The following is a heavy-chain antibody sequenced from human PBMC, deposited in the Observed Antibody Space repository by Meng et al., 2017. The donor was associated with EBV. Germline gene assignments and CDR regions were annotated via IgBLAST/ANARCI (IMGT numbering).Heavy chain of an antibody. Sequence: VHQAAAGHGLVKPSETLSLTCTGSGAAVSGGTYHWSWLRSPPGKELDWIGYIYDGGTTIYNPSLKSRVTILVDASKNQFSLKLSSVTTADTAVYYCAKSRSSTPGVVDYWGQGTLVTVSS. J-gene: IGHJ4*02. CDR3: AKSRSSTPGVVDY. V-gene: IGHV4-61*01. CDR2: IYDGGTT. CDR1: GAAVSGGTYH. D-gene: IGHD3-10*01.